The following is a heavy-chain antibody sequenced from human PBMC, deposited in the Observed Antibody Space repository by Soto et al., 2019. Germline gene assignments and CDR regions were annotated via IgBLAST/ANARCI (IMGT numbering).Heavy chain of an antibody. Sequence: QVQLVESGGGVVQPGRSLRHSCAASGFTFSSYGMHWVRQAPGKGLEWVAVISYDGSNKYYADSVKGRFTISRDNSKNTLYLQMNSLRAEDTAVYYCAKPATVTTSTDYWGQGTLVTVSS. D-gene: IGHD4-17*01. CDR1: GFTFSSYG. CDR3: AKPATVTTSTDY. V-gene: IGHV3-30*18. J-gene: IGHJ4*02. CDR2: ISYDGSNK.